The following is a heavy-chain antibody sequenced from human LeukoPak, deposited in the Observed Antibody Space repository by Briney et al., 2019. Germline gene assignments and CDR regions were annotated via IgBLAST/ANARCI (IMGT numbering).Heavy chain of an antibody. V-gene: IGHV3-53*01. CDR3: VRDRNGYNYVDY. Sequence: PGGSLRLSCAASGFTVSSKYMNWVRQAPGKGLEWVSIIYSGGSIYYADSAKGGFTISRDNCKNTLYLQMSSLRAEDTAVYYYVRDRNGYNYVDYWRRGTVDSVFS. D-gene: IGHD5-24*01. CDR2: IYSGGSI. CDR1: GFTVSSKY. J-gene: IGHJ4*02.